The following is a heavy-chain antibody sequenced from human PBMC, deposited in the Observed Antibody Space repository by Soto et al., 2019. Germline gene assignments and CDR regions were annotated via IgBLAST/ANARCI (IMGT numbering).Heavy chain of an antibody. D-gene: IGHD5-12*01. J-gene: IGHJ3*02. Sequence: PSETLSLTCTVSGGSLSSGGYYWSWIRQHPGKGLEWIGYIYYSGSTYYNPSLKSRVTISVDTSKNQFSLKLSSVTAADTAVYYCARSRDGYNWAAFDIWGQGTMVTVSS. CDR2: IYYSGST. CDR1: GGSLSSGGYY. V-gene: IGHV4-31*03. CDR3: ARSRDGYNWAAFDI.